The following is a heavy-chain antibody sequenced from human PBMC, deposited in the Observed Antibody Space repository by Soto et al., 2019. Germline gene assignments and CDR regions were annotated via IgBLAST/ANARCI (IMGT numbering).Heavy chain of an antibody. J-gene: IGHJ4*02. V-gene: IGHV3-21*01. CDR2: ISGSSSFI. CDR1: GFTFSSYS. Sequence: EVQLVESGGGLVKPGGSLRLSCAASGFTFSSYSMNWVRQAPGKGLEWVSSISGSSSFIYYADSVKGRFTISRDNAKNSLYLQMNSLRAEDTAMFYCARSYDILTGYSGFDYWGQGTLVTVSS. D-gene: IGHD3-9*01. CDR3: ARSYDILTGYSGFDY.